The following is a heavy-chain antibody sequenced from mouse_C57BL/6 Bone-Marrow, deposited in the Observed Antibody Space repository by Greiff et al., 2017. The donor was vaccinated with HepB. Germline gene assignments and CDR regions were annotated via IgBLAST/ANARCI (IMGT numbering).Heavy chain of an antibody. V-gene: IGHV1-81*01. CDR1: GYTFTSYG. Sequence: VKLQESGAELARPGASVKLSCKASGYTFTSYGISWVKQRTGQGLEWIGEIYPRSGNTYYNEKFKGKATLTADKSSSTAYMELRSLTSEDSAVYYCARWDYRYAMDYWGQGTSVTVSS. CDR2: IYPRSGNT. D-gene: IGHD2-14*01. J-gene: IGHJ4*01. CDR3: ARWDYRYAMDY.